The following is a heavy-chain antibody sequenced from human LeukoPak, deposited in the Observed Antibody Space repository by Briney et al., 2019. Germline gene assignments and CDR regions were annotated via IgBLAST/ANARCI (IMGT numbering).Heavy chain of an antibody. CDR1: GYTFTGYY. Sequence: VASVKVSCKASGYTFTGYYMHWVRQALGQGLEWMGWINPNSGGTNYAQEFQGRVTMTRDTSISTAYMELSRLRSDDTAVYYCASEDSGSGSYNNYWGQGTLVTVSS. V-gene: IGHV1-2*02. J-gene: IGHJ4*02. D-gene: IGHD3-10*01. CDR3: ASEDSGSGSYNNY. CDR2: INPNSGGT.